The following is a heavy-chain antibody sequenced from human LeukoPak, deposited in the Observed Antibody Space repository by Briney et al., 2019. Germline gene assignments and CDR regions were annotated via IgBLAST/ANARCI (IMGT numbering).Heavy chain of an antibody. CDR3: ARDLVSSGYFTSGMDV. V-gene: IGHV3-48*02. D-gene: IGHD3-22*01. CDR2: ISSSSSTI. J-gene: IGHJ6*02. CDR1: GFTFSSYS. Sequence: PGGSLRLSCEASGFTFSSYSMNWVRQAPGKGLEWVSYISSSSSTIYYADSVKGRFTISRDNAKNSLYLQMNSLRDEDTAVYYCARDLVSSGYFTSGMDVWGQGTTVTVSS.